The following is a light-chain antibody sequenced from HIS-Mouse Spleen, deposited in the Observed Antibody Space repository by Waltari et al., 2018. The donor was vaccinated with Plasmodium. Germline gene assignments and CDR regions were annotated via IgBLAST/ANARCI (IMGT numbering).Light chain of an antibody. CDR1: SSDVGSYNL. V-gene: IGLV2-23*01. CDR2: EGS. J-gene: IGLJ3*02. Sequence: QSALTQPASVSGSPGQSITISCTGTSSDVGSYNLVSWYQQHPGKAPKLMIYEGSKRTPGVSTRVSGSKSGNTASLTIAGLQAEDEADYYCCSYAGSSTWVFGGGTKLTVL. CDR3: CSYAGSSTWV.